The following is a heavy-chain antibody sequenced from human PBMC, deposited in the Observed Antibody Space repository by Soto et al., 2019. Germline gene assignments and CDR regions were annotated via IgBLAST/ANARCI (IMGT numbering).Heavy chain of an antibody. V-gene: IGHV3-11*06. CDR3: ARIYCGGDCYSYYFDY. Sequence: GGSLRLSCAASGFTFSDYYMSWIRQAPGKGLEWVSYISSSSSYTNYADSVKGRFTISRDNAKNSLYLQMNSLRAEDTAVYYCARIYCGGDCYSYYFDYWGQGTLVTVS. D-gene: IGHD2-21*02. CDR2: ISSSSSYT. CDR1: GFTFSDYY. J-gene: IGHJ4*02.